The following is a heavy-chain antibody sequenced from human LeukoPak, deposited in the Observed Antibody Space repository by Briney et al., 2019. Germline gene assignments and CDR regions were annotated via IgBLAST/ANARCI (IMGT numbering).Heavy chain of an antibody. V-gene: IGHV1-2*06. CDR2: INPNSGGT. CDR1: GYTFTGYY. CDR3: ARPWITSGSYYG. J-gene: IGHJ4*02. D-gene: IGHD1-26*01. Sequence: ASVNVSCKASGYTFTGYYMHWVRQAPGQGLEWMGRINPNSGGTNYAQKFQGRVTMTRDTSISTAYMELSRLRSDDTAVYYCARPWITSGSYYGWGQGTLVTVSS.